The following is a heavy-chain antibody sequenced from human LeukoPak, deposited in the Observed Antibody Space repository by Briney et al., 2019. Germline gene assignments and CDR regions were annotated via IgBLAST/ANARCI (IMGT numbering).Heavy chain of an antibody. Sequence: SETLSLTCTVSGGSISSSSYYWGWIRQPPGKGLGWIGSIYYSGSTYYNPSLKSRVTISVDTSKNQFSLKLSSVTAADTAVYYCARMALHGVNYYYYMDVWGKGTTVTVSS. CDR1: GGSISSSSYY. CDR2: IYYSGST. D-gene: IGHD3-10*01. V-gene: IGHV4-39*01. CDR3: ARMALHGVNYYYYMDV. J-gene: IGHJ6*03.